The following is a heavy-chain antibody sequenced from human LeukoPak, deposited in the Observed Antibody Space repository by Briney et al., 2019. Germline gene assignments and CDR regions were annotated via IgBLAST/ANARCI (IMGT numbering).Heavy chain of an antibody. CDR2: ISGSGGST. Sequence: GGSLRLSCAASGLTFSNYAMSWVRQAPGKGLEWVSAISGSGGSTYYADSVKGRFTISRDNSKNSLYLQMSSLRAEDTAVYYCAREVVIFPDYYYYGMDVWGQGTTVTVSS. V-gene: IGHV3-23*01. CDR3: AREVVIFPDYYYYGMDV. J-gene: IGHJ6*02. CDR1: GLTFSNYA.